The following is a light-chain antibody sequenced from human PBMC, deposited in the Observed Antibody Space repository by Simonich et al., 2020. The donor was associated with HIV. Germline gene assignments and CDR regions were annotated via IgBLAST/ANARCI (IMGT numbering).Light chain of an antibody. V-gene: IGLV2-18*02. Sequence: QSALTQPPSVSGSPGQSITISCTGTSSDICNYNRLSWYQQPPGTAPKLIIYEVSHRPSGVPDRFAGSKSGNTASLTISGLQAEDEADYYCSSYTNINTLVFGGGTKLTVV. J-gene: IGLJ3*02. CDR2: EVS. CDR3: SSYTNINTLV. CDR1: SSDICNYNR.